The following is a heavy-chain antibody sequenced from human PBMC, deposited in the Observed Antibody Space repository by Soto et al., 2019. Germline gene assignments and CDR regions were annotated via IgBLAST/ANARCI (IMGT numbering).Heavy chain of an antibody. Sequence: SETLSLTCVLSSGSISNYYWSWIRQPPGKGLEWIGYIYYNDSGSYNYNPSLKSRVTISVDTSKNQFSLKLSSVTAADTAVYYCARVPYYYGSGSYSRWRGYYYYYMDVWGKGTTVTVSS. J-gene: IGHJ6*03. CDR1: SGSISNYY. V-gene: IGHV4-59*12. CDR2: IYYNDSGSY. D-gene: IGHD3-10*01. CDR3: ARVPYYYGSGSYSRWRGYYYYYMDV.